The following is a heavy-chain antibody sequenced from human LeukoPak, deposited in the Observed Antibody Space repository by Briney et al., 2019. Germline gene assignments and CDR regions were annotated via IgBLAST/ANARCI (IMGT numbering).Heavy chain of an antibody. V-gene: IGHV4-34*01. CDR2: INHSGST. CDR3: ARDNPSRGYDY. CDR1: GGSFSGYY. J-gene: IGHJ4*02. D-gene: IGHD2-15*01. Sequence: SETLSLTCAVYGGSFSGYYWSWIRQPPGKGLEWIGEINHSGSTNYNPSLKSRVTISVDTSKNQFSLKLSSVTAADTAVYYCARDNPSRGYDYWGQGTLVTVSS.